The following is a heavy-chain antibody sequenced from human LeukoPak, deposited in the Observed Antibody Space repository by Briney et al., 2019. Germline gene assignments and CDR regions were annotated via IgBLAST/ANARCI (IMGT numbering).Heavy chain of an antibody. Sequence: GGSLRLSCAASGFTFSSYAMHWVRQAPGKGLEWVAVISYDGNNKYYADSVKGRFTISRDNSKNTLYLQMNSLRAEDTAVYYCARGLNGYSSGWYSGPAKYYFDYWGQGTLVTVSS. V-gene: IGHV3-30-3*01. J-gene: IGHJ4*02. D-gene: IGHD6-19*01. CDR1: GFTFSSYA. CDR3: ARGLNGYSSGWYSGPAKYYFDY. CDR2: ISYDGNNK.